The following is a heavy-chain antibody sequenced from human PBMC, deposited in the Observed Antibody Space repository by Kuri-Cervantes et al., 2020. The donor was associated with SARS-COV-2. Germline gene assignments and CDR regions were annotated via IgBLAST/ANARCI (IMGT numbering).Heavy chain of an antibody. V-gene: IGHV3-53*01. D-gene: IGHD3-3*01. CDR1: GFTFSSYT. Sequence: GGSLRLSCAASGFTFSSYTMHWVRQAPGKGLEWVSVIYSGGSTYYADSVKGRFTISRDNSKNTLYLQMNSLRAEDTAVYYCARAGYDFWSGYPNYYYYGMDVWGQGTTVTVSS. CDR3: ARAGYDFWSGYPNYYYYGMDV. J-gene: IGHJ6*02. CDR2: IYSGGST.